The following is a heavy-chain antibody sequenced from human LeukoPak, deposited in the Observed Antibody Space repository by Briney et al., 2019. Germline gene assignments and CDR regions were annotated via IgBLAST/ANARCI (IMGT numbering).Heavy chain of an antibody. J-gene: IGHJ4*02. CDR2: ISSSGSTI. CDR3: ARDPRAYGEGLFDY. CDR1: GFTFSSYE. V-gene: IGHV3-48*03. Sequence: QPGGSLRLPCAASGFTFSSYEMNWVRQAPGKGLEWVSYISSSGSTIYYADSVKGRFTISRDNAKNSLYLQMNSLRAEDTAVYYCARDPRAYGEGLFDYWGQGTLVTVSS. D-gene: IGHD4-17*01.